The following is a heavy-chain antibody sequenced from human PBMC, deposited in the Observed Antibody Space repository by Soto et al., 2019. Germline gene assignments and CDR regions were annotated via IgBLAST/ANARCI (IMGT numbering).Heavy chain of an antibody. CDR2: ILNDGSNR. Sequence: QVQLVESGGGVVQPGRSLRLSCAASGFTFSNYGMHWVRQAPGKGLGWVAVILNDGSNRYHADSVKDRFPISRDNSKNMLYLQMNRLRAEDTAVYYCARDDEYSGNGMDVWGQGTRVTVS. CDR3: ARDDEYSGNGMDV. J-gene: IGHJ6*02. V-gene: IGHV3-33*01. D-gene: IGHD3-10*01. CDR1: GFTFSNYG.